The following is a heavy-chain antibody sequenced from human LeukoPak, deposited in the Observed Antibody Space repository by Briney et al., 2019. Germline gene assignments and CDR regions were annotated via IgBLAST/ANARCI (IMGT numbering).Heavy chain of an antibody. J-gene: IGHJ3*02. CDR3: AREPITIFGTALDI. D-gene: IGHD3-3*01. Sequence: GGSLRLSCAASGFTFSSYGMHWVRQAPGKGLEWVAVIWYDGSNKYYADSVKGRFTISRDNSKNTLYLQMNSLRAEDTAVYYCAREPITIFGTALDIWGQGTMVTVSS. CDR1: GFTFSSYG. V-gene: IGHV3-33*01. CDR2: IWYDGSNK.